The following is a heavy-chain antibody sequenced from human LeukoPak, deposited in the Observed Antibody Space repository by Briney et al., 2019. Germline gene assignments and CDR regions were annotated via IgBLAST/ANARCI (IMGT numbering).Heavy chain of an antibody. J-gene: IGHJ4*02. D-gene: IGHD1-26*01. CDR3: VKDVGGSYAFDY. V-gene: IGHV3-64D*09. Sequence: PGGSLRLSCAASGFSFNKYWMHWVRQAPGKGLEYVSGINDNGGRTHYGDSVKGRFSISRDNSKNTLHLQMSTLRAEDTALYYCVKDVGGSYAFDYWGQGILVTVAS. CDR2: INDNGGRT. CDR1: GFSFNKYW.